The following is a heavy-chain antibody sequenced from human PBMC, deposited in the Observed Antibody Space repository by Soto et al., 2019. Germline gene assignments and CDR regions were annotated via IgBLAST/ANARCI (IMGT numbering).Heavy chain of an antibody. D-gene: IGHD6-6*01. CDR3: AREKRGSSSSMNDY. CDR1: GYTFTSYG. CDR2: ISAYNGNT. Sequence: ASVKVSCKASGYTFTSYGISWVRQAPGQGLEWMGWISAYNGNTNYAQKLQGRVTMTTDTSTSTAYMKLRSLRSDDTAVYYCAREKRGSSSSMNDYWGQGTLVTVSS. V-gene: IGHV1-18*04. J-gene: IGHJ4*02.